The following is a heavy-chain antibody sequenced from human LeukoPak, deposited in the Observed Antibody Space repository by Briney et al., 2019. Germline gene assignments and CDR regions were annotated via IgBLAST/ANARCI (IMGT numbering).Heavy chain of an antibody. D-gene: IGHD1-1*01. Sequence: SETLSLTCTVSGGSITGYYWSWIRQPPGKGLEWIGYISNSGSTNYSPSLKSRVTISVDTSKNQFSLKLSSVTAADTAVYYCARMSAGLEYFDLWGRGTLVTVSS. V-gene: IGHV4-59*01. CDR2: ISNSGST. CDR3: ARMSAGLEYFDL. J-gene: IGHJ2*01. CDR1: GGSITGYY.